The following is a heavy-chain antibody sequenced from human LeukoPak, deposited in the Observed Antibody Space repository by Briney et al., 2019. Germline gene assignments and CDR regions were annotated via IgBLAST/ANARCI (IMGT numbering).Heavy chain of an antibody. V-gene: IGHV1-8*03. CDR1: GYTFTSYD. CDR3: ARGLTYYDILTGYFYYYCYMDV. J-gene: IGHJ6*03. D-gene: IGHD3-9*01. CDR2: MNPNSGNT. Sequence: ASVKVSCKASGYTFTSYDINWVRQATGQGLEWMGWMNPNSGNTGYAQKFQGRVTITRNTSISTAYMELSSLRSEDTAVYYCARGLTYYDILTGYFYYYCYMDVWGKGTTVTISS.